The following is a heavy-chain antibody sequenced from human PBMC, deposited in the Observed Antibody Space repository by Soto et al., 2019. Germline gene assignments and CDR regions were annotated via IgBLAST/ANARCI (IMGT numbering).Heavy chain of an antibody. V-gene: IGHV1-69*04. CDR3: ARDIVVVVAATSQGSDAFDI. Sequence: GASVKVSCKASGGTFSSYTISWVRQAPGQGLEWMGRIIPILGIANYAQKFQGRVTITADKSTSTAYMELSSLRSEDTAVYYCARDIVVVVAATSQGSDAFDIWGQGTMVTVSS. CDR1: GGTFSSYT. CDR2: IIPILGIA. J-gene: IGHJ3*02. D-gene: IGHD2-15*01.